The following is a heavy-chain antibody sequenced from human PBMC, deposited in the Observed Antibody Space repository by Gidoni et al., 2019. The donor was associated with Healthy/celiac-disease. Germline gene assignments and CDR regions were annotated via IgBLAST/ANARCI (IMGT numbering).Heavy chain of an antibody. CDR3: ARDSDRGGWGGITGTTWCMDV. J-gene: IGHJ6*02. CDR2: ISYDGSNK. D-gene: IGHD1-7*01. V-gene: IGHV3-30-3*01. CDR1: GFTFSSYA. Sequence: QVQLVESGGGVVQPGRSLRLSCAASGFTFSSYAMHCVRQAPGKGLEWVAVISYDGSNKYYADSVKGRFTISRDNSKNTLYLQMNSLRAEDTAGYYCARDSDRGGWGGITGTTWCMDVWGQGTTVTVSS.